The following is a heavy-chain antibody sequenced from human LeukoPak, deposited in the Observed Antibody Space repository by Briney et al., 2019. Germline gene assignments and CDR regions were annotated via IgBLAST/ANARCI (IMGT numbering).Heavy chain of an antibody. Sequence: PSETLSLTCAVYGGSFSSYYWSWIRQPPGKGLEWIGEINHSGSTNYNPSLKSRVTISVDTSKNQFSLKLSSVTAADTAVYYCARDRPYCGGDCYLTYNWFDPWGQGTLVTVSS. J-gene: IGHJ5*02. CDR3: ARDRPYCGGDCYLTYNWFDP. CDR2: INHSGST. V-gene: IGHV4-34*01. CDR1: GGSFSSYY. D-gene: IGHD2-21*02.